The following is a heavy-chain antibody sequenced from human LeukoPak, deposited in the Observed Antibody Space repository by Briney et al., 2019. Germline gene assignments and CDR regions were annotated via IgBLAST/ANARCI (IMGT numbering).Heavy chain of an antibody. CDR2: IASGGNT. J-gene: IGHJ4*02. CDR3: AKVQSSTGWYTFFDY. Sequence: LSLTCAVYGGSFSGYYWSWIRQPPGKGLEWVSGIASGGNTYYADSVKGRFTISRDNSKNTLSLQMNSLRAGDTALYYCAKVQSSTGWYTFFDYWGQGALVTVSS. CDR1: GGSFSGYY. D-gene: IGHD6-19*01. V-gene: IGHV3-53*01.